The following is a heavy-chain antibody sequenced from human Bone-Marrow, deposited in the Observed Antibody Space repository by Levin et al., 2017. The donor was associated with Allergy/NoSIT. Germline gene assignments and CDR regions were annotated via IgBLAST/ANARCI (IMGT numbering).Heavy chain of an antibody. D-gene: IGHD3-10*01. J-gene: IGHJ4*02. CDR1: GYNFIAYW. CDR3: TRRPAGRAITHFDY. V-gene: IGHV5-51*01. CDR2: IYPGDSHT. Sequence: RGESLKISCTVSGYNFIAYWIGWVRQMPGKGLEYMGLIYPGDSHTRYSPSFQGQVTISADKSISTAYLQWSSLKASDTAMYFCTRRPAGRAITHFDYWGQGTLVTVSS.